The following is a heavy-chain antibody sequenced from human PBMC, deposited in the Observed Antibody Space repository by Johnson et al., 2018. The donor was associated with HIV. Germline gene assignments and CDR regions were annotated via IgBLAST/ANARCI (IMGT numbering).Heavy chain of an antibody. CDR1: GFTFSDYY. J-gene: IGHJ3*02. V-gene: IGHV3-11*04. Sequence: QVQLVESGGGLVKPGGSLRLSCAASGFTFSDYYMSWIRQAPGKGLEWVSYISSSGSTIYYADSVKGRFPISRDNSKNTLYLQMNSLRAEDTAVYYCARGSFLTGYYNVMGGLVDIFDIWGQGTMVTVSS. D-gene: IGHD3-9*01. CDR3: ARGSFLTGYYNVMGGLVDIFDI. CDR2: ISSSGSTI.